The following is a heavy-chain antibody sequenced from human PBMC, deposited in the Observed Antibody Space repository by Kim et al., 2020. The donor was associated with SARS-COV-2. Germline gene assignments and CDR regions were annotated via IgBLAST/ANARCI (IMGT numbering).Heavy chain of an antibody. J-gene: IGHJ5*02. D-gene: IGHD6-13*01. CDR3: ARVARSSWYPWFDP. Sequence: VDSMKGRFPITGDNAKNSLYLQMNSLGAEDTAVYYCARVARSSWYPWFDPWGQGTLVTVSS. V-gene: IGHV3-7*03.